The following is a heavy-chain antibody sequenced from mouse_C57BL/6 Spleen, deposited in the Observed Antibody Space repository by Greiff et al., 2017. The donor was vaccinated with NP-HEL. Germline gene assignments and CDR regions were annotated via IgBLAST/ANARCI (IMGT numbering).Heavy chain of an antibody. D-gene: IGHD1-1*01. CDR2: IYPGDGDT. CDR3: ASFTTVVARYFDV. CDR1: GYAFSSSW. V-gene: IGHV1-82*01. J-gene: IGHJ1*03. Sequence: LQESGPELVKPGASVKISCKASGYAFSSSWMNWVKQRPGKGLEWIGRIYPGDGDTNYNGKFKGKATLTADKSSSTAYMQLSSLTSEDSAVYFCASFTTVVARYFDVWGTGTTVTVSS.